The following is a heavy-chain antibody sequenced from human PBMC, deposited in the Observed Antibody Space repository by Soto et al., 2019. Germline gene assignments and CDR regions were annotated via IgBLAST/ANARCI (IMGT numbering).Heavy chain of an antibody. D-gene: IGHD1-26*01. V-gene: IGHV1-69*13. CDR3: ASSMLISGSYPAYYYGMDV. CDR2: IIPIFGTA. J-gene: IGHJ6*02. Sequence: SVKVSCKASGGTFSSYAISWVRQAPGQGLEWMGGIIPIFGTANYAQKFQGRVTITADESTSTAYMELSSLRSEDTAVYYCASSMLISGSYPAYYYGMDVWGQGTTVTVSS. CDR1: GGTFSSYA.